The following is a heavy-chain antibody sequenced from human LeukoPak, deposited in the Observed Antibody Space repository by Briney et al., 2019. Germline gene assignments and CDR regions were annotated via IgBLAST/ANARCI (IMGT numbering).Heavy chain of an antibody. CDR1: GGSISSYY. D-gene: IGHD6-13*01. J-gene: IGHJ4*02. V-gene: IGHV4-59*01. CDR3: ARFIAAAGAFDY. CDR2: IYYSGST. Sequence: SETLSLTCTVSGGSISSYYWSWIRQPPGKGLEWIGYIYYSGSTNYNPSLKSQVTISVDTSKNQFSLKLSSVTAADTAVYYCARFIAAAGAFDYWGQGTLVTVSS.